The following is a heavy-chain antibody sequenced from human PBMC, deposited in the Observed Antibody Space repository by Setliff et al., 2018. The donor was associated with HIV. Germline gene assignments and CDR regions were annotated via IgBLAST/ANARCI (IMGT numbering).Heavy chain of an antibody. CDR3: ARDHGYSYGTIDY. CDR2: ISSGSSTI. J-gene: IGHJ4*02. V-gene: IGHV3-48*01. Sequence: PGGSLRLSCAASGLTFSSYAMSWVRQAPGKGLEWVSYISSGSSTIYYADSVKGRFAISRDSAKNSLYLQMNSLRAEDTAVYYCARDHGYSYGTIDYWGQGTLVTVSS. CDR1: GLTFSSYA. D-gene: IGHD5-18*01.